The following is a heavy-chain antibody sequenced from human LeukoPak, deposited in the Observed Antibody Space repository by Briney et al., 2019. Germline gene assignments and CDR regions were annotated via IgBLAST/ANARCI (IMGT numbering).Heavy chain of an antibody. CDR2: INSDGSST. V-gene: IGHV3-74*01. J-gene: IGHJ4*02. D-gene: IGHD5-18*01. Sequence: GGSLRLSCAASGFTFSSYWMHWVRQAPGKGLVWVSHINSDGSSTNYADSVKGRFTISRDNAKNTLYLQMNSLRAEDTAVYYCARGLYSYGEFDYWGQGTLVTVSS. CDR1: GFTFSSYW. CDR3: ARGLYSYGEFDY.